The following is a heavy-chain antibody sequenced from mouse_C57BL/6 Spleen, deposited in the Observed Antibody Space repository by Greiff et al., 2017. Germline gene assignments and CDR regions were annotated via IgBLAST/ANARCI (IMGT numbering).Heavy chain of an antibody. CDR3: TRDYDYSFFAY. V-gene: IGHV5-9-1*02. J-gene: IGHJ3*01. CDR2: ISSGGDYI. D-gene: IGHD2-12*01. Sequence: EVQRVESGEGLVKPGGSLKLSCAASGFTFSSYAMSWVRQTPEKRLEWVAYISSGGDYIYYADTVKGRFTISRDNARNTLYLQMSSLKSEDTAMYYCTRDYDYSFFAYWGQGTLVTVSA. CDR1: GFTFSSYA.